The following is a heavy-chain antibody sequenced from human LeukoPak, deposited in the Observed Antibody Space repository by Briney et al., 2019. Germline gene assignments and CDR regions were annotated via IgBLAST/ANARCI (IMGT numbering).Heavy chain of an antibody. CDR3: ARDPCRVGGDCYTGAFDI. D-gene: IGHD2-21*01. Sequence: SETLSLTRTVSGGSISSGGYYWSWIRQPPGKGLEWIGYIYHSGSTYYNPSLKSRVTISVDRSKNQFSLKLSSVTAADTAVYYCARDPCRVGGDCYTGAFDIWGQGTMVTVSS. CDR1: GGSISSGGYY. CDR2: IYHSGST. J-gene: IGHJ3*02. V-gene: IGHV4-30-2*01.